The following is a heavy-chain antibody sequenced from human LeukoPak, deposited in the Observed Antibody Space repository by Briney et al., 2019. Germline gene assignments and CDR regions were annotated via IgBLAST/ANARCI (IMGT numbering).Heavy chain of an antibody. CDR1: GYSISSGYY. D-gene: IGHD2-2*02. V-gene: IGHV4-38-2*01. CDR3: ARLSGAPVRHPIYHFDY. Sequence: SETLSLTCAVSGYSISSGYYWGWIRQPPGKGLEWIGNIYHSGSTYKNPSLKSRVTISLDMSKNQFSLKLSSVTAADTAMYYCARLSGAPVRHPIYHFDYWGQGTLVTVSS. CDR2: IYHSGST. J-gene: IGHJ4*02.